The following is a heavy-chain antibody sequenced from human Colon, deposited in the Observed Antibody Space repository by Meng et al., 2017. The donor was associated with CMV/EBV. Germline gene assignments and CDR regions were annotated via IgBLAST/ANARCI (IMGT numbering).Heavy chain of an antibody. Sequence: ASVKVSCKASGYSFTDYYVHWVRQAPGQGLEWMGWINPNMGGTTYAQKFQGRVTVTRDTSISTAYMELNSLRSDDTAVYYCARAGDDYFDLWGQGTLVTVSS. J-gene: IGHJ4*02. V-gene: IGHV1-2*02. CDR3: ARAGDDYFDL. CDR2: INPNMGGT. CDR1: GYSFTDYY. D-gene: IGHD5-24*01.